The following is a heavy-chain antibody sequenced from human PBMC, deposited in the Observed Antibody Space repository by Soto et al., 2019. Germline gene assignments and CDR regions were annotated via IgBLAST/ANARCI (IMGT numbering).Heavy chain of an antibody. D-gene: IGHD2-2*01. CDR1: GYSFTKYG. CDR2: INPGNGDT. Sequence: ASVKVSCKTSGYSFTKYGLHWVRQAPGQRLEWMGWINPGNGDTKYSQKFQGRVTITRDTSATTAYMELSSLRSEDSAAFYCARTDCSSTSCYNYYYYGMDVWGQGTTVTVSS. V-gene: IGHV1-3*01. CDR3: ARTDCSSTSCYNYYYYGMDV. J-gene: IGHJ6*02.